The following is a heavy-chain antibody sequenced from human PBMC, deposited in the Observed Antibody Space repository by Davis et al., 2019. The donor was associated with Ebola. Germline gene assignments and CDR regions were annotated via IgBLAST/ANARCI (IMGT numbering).Heavy chain of an antibody. Sequence: GESLKISCKGSGYSFHSYWIGWVRQMPGKGLEWMGLIYPDDSDTRYSPSFEGQVTILADKSISTIFLHWTSLKASDSGMYYCASLRRTITGMDDGFDIWGQGTMVTVSS. V-gene: IGHV5-51*01. CDR3: ASLRRTITGMDDGFDI. J-gene: IGHJ3*02. D-gene: IGHD2-8*02. CDR2: IYPDDSDT. CDR1: GYSFHSYW.